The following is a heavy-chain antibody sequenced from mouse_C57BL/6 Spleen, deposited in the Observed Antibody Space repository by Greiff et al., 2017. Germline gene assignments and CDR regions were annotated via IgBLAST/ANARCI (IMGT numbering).Heavy chain of an antibody. Sequence: QVQLQQPGAELARPGSSVKLSCKASGYTFTSYWMHWVKQRPIQGLEWIGNIDPSDSETHYNQKFKDKATLTVDKSSSTAYMQLSSLTSEDSAVYYCARLRDYAMDYWGQGTSVTVSS. V-gene: IGHV1-52*01. CDR2: IDPSDSET. J-gene: IGHJ4*01. CDR1: GYTFTSYW. CDR3: ARLRDYAMDY.